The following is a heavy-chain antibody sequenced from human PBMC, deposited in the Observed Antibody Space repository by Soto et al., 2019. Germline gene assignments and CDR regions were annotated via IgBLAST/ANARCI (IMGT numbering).Heavy chain of an antibody. D-gene: IGHD6-13*01. Sequence: ASVKVSCKASGHTFTGNYMHWVRQAPGQGLEWMGIINPDGDVTTYAHKFRGRVTLTREMSTSTSYMELRSLTSEDTAVYYCASKFSRGSSRPFDYWGQGNLVTVSS. V-gene: IGHV1-46*01. CDR2: INPDGDVT. J-gene: IGHJ4*02. CDR1: GHTFTGNY. CDR3: ASKFSRGSSRPFDY.